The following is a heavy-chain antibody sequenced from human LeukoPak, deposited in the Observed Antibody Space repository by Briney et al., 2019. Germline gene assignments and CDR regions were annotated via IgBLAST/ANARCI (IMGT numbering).Heavy chain of an antibody. J-gene: IGHJ5*02. CDR2: IYYSGST. CDR1: GGSISSYY. CDR3: ARGSDLYSSSWEYNWFDP. Sequence: SETLSLTCTVSGGSISSYYWSWIRQPPGKGLEWIGYIYYSGSTNYNPSLKSRVTISVDTSKNQFSLKLSSVTAADTAVYYCARGSDLYSSSWEYNWFDPWGQGTLVTVSS. V-gene: IGHV4-59*01. D-gene: IGHD6-13*01.